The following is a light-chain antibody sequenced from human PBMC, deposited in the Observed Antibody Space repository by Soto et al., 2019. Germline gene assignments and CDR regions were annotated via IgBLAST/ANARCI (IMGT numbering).Light chain of an antibody. V-gene: IGKV1-6*01. CDR1: QDIRND. CDR3: LQDYNYPWT. Sequence: AIQMTQSPSSLSASVGDRVTITCRASQDIRNDLGWYQEKPRQAPKLLIYTAYNLQSGVPSRFSGSGSGTDFTLTISSMQPEDFATYYCLQDYNYPWTFGQGTKVEV. J-gene: IGKJ1*01. CDR2: TAY.